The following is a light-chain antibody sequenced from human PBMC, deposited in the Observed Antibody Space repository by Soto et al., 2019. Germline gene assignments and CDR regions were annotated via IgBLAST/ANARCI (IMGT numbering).Light chain of an antibody. CDR2: DAS. CDR1: QSVDND. J-gene: IGKJ3*01. Sequence: EIVMTQSPATLSVSPGDRATLSCRASQSVDNDLAWYQQKPGQPPRLLIYDASTRATGIPARFSGSQSGTEFTLTISSLQPEDSAVYYCQQYNNWPPGATFGPGTKV. V-gene: IGKV3D-15*01. CDR3: QQYNNWPPGAT.